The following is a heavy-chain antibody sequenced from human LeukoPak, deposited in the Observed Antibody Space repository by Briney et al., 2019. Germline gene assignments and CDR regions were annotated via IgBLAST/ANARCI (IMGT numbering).Heavy chain of an antibody. CDR3: ARGQGSSGYNWFDP. CDR2: ISAYNGNT. CDR1: GYTFTDYD. D-gene: IGHD3-22*01. J-gene: IGHJ5*02. V-gene: IGHV1-18*01. Sequence: ASVRVSCKTSGYTFTDYDITWVRQAPGQGLEWMGWISAYNGNTNYAQKLQGRVTMTTDTSTSTAYMELRSLRSDDTAVYYCARGQGSSGYNWFDPWGQGTLVTVSS.